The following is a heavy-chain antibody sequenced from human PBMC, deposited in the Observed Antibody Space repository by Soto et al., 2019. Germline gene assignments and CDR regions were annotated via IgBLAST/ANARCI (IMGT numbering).Heavy chain of an antibody. J-gene: IGHJ4*02. D-gene: IGHD3-10*02. CDR3: AKDNDRGVINYFDY. CDR1: GFTFSSYA. CDR2: ISGSGGST. V-gene: IGHV3-23*01. Sequence: GGSLRLSCAASGFTFSSYAMSWVRQAPGKGLEWVSAISGSGGSTYYADSVKGRFTISRDNSKNTLYLQMNSLRAEDTAVYHCAKDNDRGVINYFDYWGQGTLVTVSS.